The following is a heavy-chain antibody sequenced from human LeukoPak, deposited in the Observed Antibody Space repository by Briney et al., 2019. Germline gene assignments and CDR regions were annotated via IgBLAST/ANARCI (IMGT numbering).Heavy chain of an antibody. Sequence: GGSLRLSCAASGFTFNSYGMHWVRQAPGKGLEWVAVIWYDGSNKYYADSVKGRFTISRDNSKNTLYLQMNSLRAEDTAVYFCAKRGVVIRVILVGFHKEAYYFDSWGQGALVTVSS. CDR3: AKRGVVIRVILVGFHKEAYYFDS. J-gene: IGHJ4*02. CDR1: GFTFNSYG. CDR2: IWYDGSNK. V-gene: IGHV3-33*06. D-gene: IGHD3-22*01.